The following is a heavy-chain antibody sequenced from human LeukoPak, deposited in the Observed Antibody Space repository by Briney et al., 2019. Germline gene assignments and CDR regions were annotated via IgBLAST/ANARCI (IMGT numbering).Heavy chain of an antibody. V-gene: IGHV3-30*02. CDR2: IRYDGSNK. CDR3: AKDRGIVVVPAAPTFDY. D-gene: IGHD2-2*01. Sequence: GGSLRLSCAASGFTFSSYGMHWVRQAPGKGLEWVAFIRYDGSNKYYADSVKGRFTISRDNSENTLYLQMNSLRAEDTAVYYCAKDRGIVVVPAAPTFDYWGQGTLVTVSS. J-gene: IGHJ4*02. CDR1: GFTFSSYG.